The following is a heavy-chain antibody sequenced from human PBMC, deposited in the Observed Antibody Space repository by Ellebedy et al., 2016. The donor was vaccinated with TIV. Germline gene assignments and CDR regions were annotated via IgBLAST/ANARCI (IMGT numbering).Heavy chain of an antibody. CDR2: IKSKTDGGTT. Sequence: GESLKISCAASGFTFSNAWMSWVRQAPGKGLEWVGRIKSKTDGGTTDYAAPVKGRFTISRDDSKNTLYLQMNSLKTEDTAVYYCTTDAEAGYLWFGDLRGVDYWGQGTLVTVSS. J-gene: IGHJ4*02. D-gene: IGHD3-10*01. CDR3: TTDAEAGYLWFGDLRGVDY. CDR1: GFTFSNAW. V-gene: IGHV3-15*01.